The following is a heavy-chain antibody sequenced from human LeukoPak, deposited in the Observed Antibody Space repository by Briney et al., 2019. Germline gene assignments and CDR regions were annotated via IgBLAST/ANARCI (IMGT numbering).Heavy chain of an antibody. CDR3: VWFGELLSAYYFDY. J-gene: IGHJ4*02. CDR2: ISAYNGNT. D-gene: IGHD3-10*01. CDR1: SYTFTSYG. Sequence: ASVKVSCKASSYTFTSYGISWVRQAPGQGLEWMGWISAYNGNTNYAQKLQGRVTMTTDTSTSTAYMELRSLRSDDTAVYYCVWFGELLSAYYFDYWGQGTLVTVSS. V-gene: IGHV1-18*01.